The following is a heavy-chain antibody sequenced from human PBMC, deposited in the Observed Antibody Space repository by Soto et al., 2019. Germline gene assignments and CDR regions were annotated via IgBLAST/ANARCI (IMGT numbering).Heavy chain of an antibody. V-gene: IGHV3-30-3*01. CDR3: ARGGGYSYVRYYYYYGMDV. D-gene: IGHD5-18*01. CDR1: GFTFSSYA. J-gene: IGHJ6*02. CDR2: ISYDGSNK. Sequence: GGSLRLSCAASGFTFSSYAMHWVRQAPGKGLEWVAVISYDGSNKYYADSVKGRFTISRDNSKNTLYLQMNSLRAEDTAVYYCARGGGYSYVRYYYYYGMDVWGQGTTVTVSS.